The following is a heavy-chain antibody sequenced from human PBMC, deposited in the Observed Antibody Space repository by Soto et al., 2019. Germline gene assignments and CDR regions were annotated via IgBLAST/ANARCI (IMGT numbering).Heavy chain of an antibody. D-gene: IGHD6-6*01. CDR3: AREGGSSSPGYYYYYMDV. V-gene: IGHV1-8*01. CDR1: GYTLTSYD. CDR2: MNPNSGNT. Sequence: GASVKVSCTASGYTLTSYDINWVRQATRQGLEWMGWMNPNSGNTGYAQKFQGRVTMTRNTSISTAYMELSSLRSEDTAVYYCAREGGSSSPGYYYYYMDVWGKGTTVTVSS. J-gene: IGHJ6*03.